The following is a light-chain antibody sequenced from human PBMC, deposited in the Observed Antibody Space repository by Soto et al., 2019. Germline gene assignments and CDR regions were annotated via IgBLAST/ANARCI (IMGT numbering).Light chain of an antibody. Sequence: EIVLTQSPGTLSLSPGEIVTLSCRASQIVTSDYLAWYHQAPGQAPRLLIYGAFNRATVISDWFSGSGSGTDFTLTISRLEPEDVAVYYCQQYGSSPRTFGQGTKVDIK. CDR2: GAF. J-gene: IGKJ1*01. V-gene: IGKV3-20*01. CDR1: QIVTSDY. CDR3: QQYGSSPRT.